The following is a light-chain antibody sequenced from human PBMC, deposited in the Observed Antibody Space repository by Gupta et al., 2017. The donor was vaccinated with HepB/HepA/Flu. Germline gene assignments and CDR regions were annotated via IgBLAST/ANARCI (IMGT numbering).Light chain of an antibody. CDR2: KDN. Sequence: VVWYQQRPGSAPTTVIHKDNQRASGVPDRFSGSVDSSSNSASLTISGLRAEDEADYYCQSFDSIYWVFGGGTKLTVL. V-gene: IGLV6-57*02. CDR3: QSFDSIYWV. J-gene: IGLJ3*02.